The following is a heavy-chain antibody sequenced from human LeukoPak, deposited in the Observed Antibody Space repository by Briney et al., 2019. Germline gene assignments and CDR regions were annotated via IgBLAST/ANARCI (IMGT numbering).Heavy chain of an antibody. CDR1: GYSFTSYW. CDR2: IYPGDSDT. V-gene: IGHV5-51*07. Sequence: GESLEISCKGSGYSFTSYWIGWVHQMPGKGLEWMGIIYPGDSDTRYSPSFQGQVTISADKSISAAYLQWSSLKASDTAMYYCARQWGSGWSNDAFDIWGQGTMVTVSS. J-gene: IGHJ3*02. D-gene: IGHD6-19*01. CDR3: ARQWGSGWSNDAFDI.